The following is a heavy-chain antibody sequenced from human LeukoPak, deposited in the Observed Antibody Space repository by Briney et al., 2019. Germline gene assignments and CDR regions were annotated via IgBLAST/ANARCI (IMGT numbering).Heavy chain of an antibody. V-gene: IGHV4-39*07. D-gene: IGHD3-22*01. CDR1: GGSISSSSYY. J-gene: IGHJ4*02. Sequence: SETLSLTCTVSGGSISSSSYYWGWIRQPPGKGLEWIGSIYYGGSTYYNPSLKSRVTISVDTSKNQFSLKLSSVTAADTAVYYCAGTTYYYDSSGYFEGNWGQGTLVTVSS. CDR3: AGTTYYYDSSGYFEGN. CDR2: IYYGGST.